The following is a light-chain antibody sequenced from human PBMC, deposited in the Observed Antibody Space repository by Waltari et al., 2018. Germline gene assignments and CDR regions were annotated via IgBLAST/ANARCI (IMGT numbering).Light chain of an antibody. Sequence: SPRASQSVGRYLAWYQQKPGQAPRLLIYDASTRATGIPDRFSGSGSGTDFSLTISRLESEDFAVYYCQKYVNLPATFGQGTKVEIK. CDR3: QKYVNLPAT. CDR1: QSVGRY. V-gene: IGKV3-20*01. J-gene: IGKJ1*01. CDR2: DAS.